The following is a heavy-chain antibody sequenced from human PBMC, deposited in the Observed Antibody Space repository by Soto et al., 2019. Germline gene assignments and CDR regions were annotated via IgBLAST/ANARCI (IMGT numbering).Heavy chain of an antibody. CDR1: GDSISDDY. D-gene: IGHD2-2*01. Sequence: QVQLQESGPGLVKPSETLSLTCTVSGDSISDDYWSWIRQPPGKALEWIGYIYYSGSTSSNPSFKSRVTISVDTSKTQFSLKLSSVTAADTAVYYCARVRTTLDFYYYYMDVWGIGTTVTVSS. CDR2: IYYSGST. J-gene: IGHJ6*03. CDR3: ARVRTTLDFYYYYMDV. V-gene: IGHV4-59*08.